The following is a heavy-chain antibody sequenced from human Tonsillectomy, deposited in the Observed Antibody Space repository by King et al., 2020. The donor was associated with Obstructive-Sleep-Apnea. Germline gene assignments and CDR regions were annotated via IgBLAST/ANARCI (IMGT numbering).Heavy chain of an antibody. V-gene: IGHV3-30*04. CDR1: GFTFSSYA. CDR3: ARGLRLGELSPIDY. D-gene: IGHD3-16*02. J-gene: IGHJ4*02. Sequence: VQLVESGGGVVQPGRSLRLSCAASGFTFSSYAMHWVRQAPGKGLEWVAVISYVGSNKYYADSVKGRFTISRDNSKNTLYLQMNSLRAEDTAVYYCARGLRLGELSPIDYWGQGTLVTVSS. CDR2: ISYVGSNK.